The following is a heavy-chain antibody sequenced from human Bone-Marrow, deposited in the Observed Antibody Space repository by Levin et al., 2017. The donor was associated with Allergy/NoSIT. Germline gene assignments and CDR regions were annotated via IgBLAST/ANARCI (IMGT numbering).Heavy chain of an antibody. CDR1: GFIFSSYP. Sequence: GGSLRLSCVASGFIFSSYPMSWVRQGPGKGLEWVAGISGGGGSTYYADSVRGRLTISRDNSKKTVFLEMNSLMADDSAVYYCAKDRAAYGAGSYYNSWGQGTLVTVSS. D-gene: IGHD3-10*01. V-gene: IGHV3-23*01. CDR3: AKDRAAYGAGSYYNS. J-gene: IGHJ4*02. CDR2: ISGGGGST.